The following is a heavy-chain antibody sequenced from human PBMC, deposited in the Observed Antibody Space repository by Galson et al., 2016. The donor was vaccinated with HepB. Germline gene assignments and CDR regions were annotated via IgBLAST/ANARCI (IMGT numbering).Heavy chain of an antibody. J-gene: IGHJ4*02. D-gene: IGHD3-16*01. CDR2: IYYSGTI. CDR1: GGSISSYY. V-gene: IGHV4-59*01. CDR3: ARALLVFGPFDY. Sequence: SETLSLTCTVSGGSISSYYWSWIRQPPGKGLEWVGYIYYSGTINYNPSLKSRVTMSVDTSKNQFSLKLNSVTAADTAVCYCARALLVFGPFDYWGQGALVTVAS.